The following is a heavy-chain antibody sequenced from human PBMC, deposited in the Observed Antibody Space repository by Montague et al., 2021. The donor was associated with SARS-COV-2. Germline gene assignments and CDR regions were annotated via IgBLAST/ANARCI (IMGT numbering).Heavy chain of an antibody. J-gene: IGHJ6*02. CDR2: IYYSGST. CDR1: GGSISNNSYY. Sequence: SETLSLTCTVSGGSISNNSYYWGRLRPPTGKELVGFRSIYYSGSTHHTPSLKSRVTIAVDTSKNHFSLKLGSVTAADTAEYYCAGDQGYNWNYYYYYGMDVWGQGTTVTVSS. V-gene: IGHV4-39*07. D-gene: IGHD1-20*01. CDR3: AGDQGYNWNYYYYYGMDV.